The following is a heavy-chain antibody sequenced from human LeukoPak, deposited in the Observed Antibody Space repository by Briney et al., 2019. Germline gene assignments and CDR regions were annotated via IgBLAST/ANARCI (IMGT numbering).Heavy chain of an antibody. J-gene: IGHJ4*02. CDR3: ARDDGPFDY. CDR1: GFTFSSYA. V-gene: IGHV3-7*01. Sequence: GGSLRLSCTASGFTFSSYAMSWVRQAPGKGLEWVANIKQDGSEKYYVDSVKGRFTISRDNAKNSLYLQMNSLRAEDTAVYYCARDDGPFDYWGQGTLVTVSS. CDR2: IKQDGSEK.